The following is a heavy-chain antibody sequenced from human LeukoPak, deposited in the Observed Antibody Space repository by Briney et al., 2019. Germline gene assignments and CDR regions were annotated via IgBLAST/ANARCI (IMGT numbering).Heavy chain of an antibody. Sequence: ASVKVSCKASGYTFTSYYMHWVRQAPGQGLEWMGIINPSGGSTNYAQKFQERVTITRDMSTSTAYMELSRLRSDDTAVYYCARVGRGSAGGRYFDYWGQGTLVTVSS. V-gene: IGHV1-46*01. J-gene: IGHJ4*02. CDR3: ARVGRGSAGGRYFDY. D-gene: IGHD1-26*01. CDR2: INPSGGST. CDR1: GYTFTSYY.